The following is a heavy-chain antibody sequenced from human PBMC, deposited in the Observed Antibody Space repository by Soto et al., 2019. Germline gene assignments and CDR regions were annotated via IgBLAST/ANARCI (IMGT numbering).Heavy chain of an antibody. CDR2: IYYSGST. Sequence: NPSETLSLTCTVSGGSISSSSYYWGWIRQPPGKGLEWIGSIYYSGSTYYNPSLKSRVTISVDTSKNQFSLKLSSVTAADTAVYYCARFLGDYYYYYGMDVWGQGTTVTVSS. CDR1: GGSISSSSYY. CDR3: ARFLGDYYYYYGMDV. V-gene: IGHV4-39*01. D-gene: IGHD3-3*01. J-gene: IGHJ6*02.